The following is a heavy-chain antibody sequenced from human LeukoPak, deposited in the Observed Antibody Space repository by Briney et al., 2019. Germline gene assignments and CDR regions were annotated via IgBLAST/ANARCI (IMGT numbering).Heavy chain of an antibody. V-gene: IGHV1-2*02. J-gene: IGHJ4*02. D-gene: IGHD5-12*01. CDR3: APRRVAAVKGFDY. CDR1: GYTFTDYY. Sequence: GASVKVSCKASGYTFTDYYMHWMRQAPGQGPEWMGWMNPTSGGANYAQKFQGRVTMTRDTSITTAYMELSSLRSDDTAVYYCAPRRVAAVKGFDYWGQGTLVTVSS. CDR2: MNPTSGGA.